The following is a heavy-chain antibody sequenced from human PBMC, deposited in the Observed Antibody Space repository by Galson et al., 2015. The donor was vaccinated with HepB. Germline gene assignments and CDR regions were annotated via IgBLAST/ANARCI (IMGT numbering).Heavy chain of an antibody. CDR2: IYTSGST. CDR3: AREEGYCSSSSCYSLTRYFDY. Sequence: ETLSLTCSVSGGSISSYYWNWIRQPAGKGLEWIGRIYTSGSTRYNPSLKSRVTMSVDTSKNQFSLKLSSVTAADTAAYYCAREEGYCSSSSCYSLTRYFDYWGQGTLVTVSS. CDR1: GGSISSYY. D-gene: IGHD2-2*02. J-gene: IGHJ4*02. V-gene: IGHV4-4*07.